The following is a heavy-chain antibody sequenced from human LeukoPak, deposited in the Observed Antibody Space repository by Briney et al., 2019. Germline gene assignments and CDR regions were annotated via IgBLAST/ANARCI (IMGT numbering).Heavy chain of an antibody. CDR1: GFTFNSYG. CDR3: ARSFGYGIDAFDI. J-gene: IGHJ3*02. Sequence: PGGSLRLSCEVSGFTFNSYGMHWVRQAPGKGLEWVSAISGSGGTTYYADSVKGRFTISRDNSKNTLYLQMNSLRAEDTAVYYCARSFGYGIDAFDIWGQGTMVTVSS. V-gene: IGHV3-23*01. CDR2: ISGSGGTT. D-gene: IGHD5-18*01.